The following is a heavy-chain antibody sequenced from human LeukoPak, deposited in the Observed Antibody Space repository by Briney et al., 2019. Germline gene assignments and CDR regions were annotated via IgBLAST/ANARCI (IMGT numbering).Heavy chain of an antibody. Sequence: PGGSLRLSCAASGFTFSSYGMHWVGQAPGKGLEWVAFIRYDGSNKYYADSVKGRFTISRDNSKNTLYLQMNSLRAEDTAVYYCAKDNPIAVAGTVDYWGQGTLVTVSS. J-gene: IGHJ4*02. CDR2: IRYDGSNK. D-gene: IGHD6-19*01. V-gene: IGHV3-30*02. CDR1: GFTFSSYG. CDR3: AKDNPIAVAGTVDY.